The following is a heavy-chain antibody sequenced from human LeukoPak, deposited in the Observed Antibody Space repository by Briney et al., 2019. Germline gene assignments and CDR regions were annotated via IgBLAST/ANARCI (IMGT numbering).Heavy chain of an antibody. D-gene: IGHD4-17*01. J-gene: IGHJ4*02. Sequence: GGSLRLSCAASGFIFSSYWMSWVRQAPGKGLEWVANIKQDGSEKYHVVSVKGRFTISRDNAENSLYLQMNSLRDDDTAVYYCARSPTVTTRVVDSWGQGTLVTVSS. CDR3: ARSPTVTTRVVDS. V-gene: IGHV3-7*01. CDR1: GFIFSSYW. CDR2: IKQDGSEK.